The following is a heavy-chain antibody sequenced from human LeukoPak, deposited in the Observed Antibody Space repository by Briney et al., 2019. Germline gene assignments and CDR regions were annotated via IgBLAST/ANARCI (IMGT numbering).Heavy chain of an antibody. CDR2: IYASGST. CDR1: GGSISNYY. V-gene: IGHV4-4*07. D-gene: IGHD4-17*01. CDR3: ARTMTTVTTNTYWYFDL. J-gene: IGHJ2*01. Sequence: SETLSLTCTVSGGSISNYYWSWIRQPAGKGLEWIGRIYASGSTNYNPSLKSRVTMSVDTSKNQFSLKLSSVTAADTAVYYCARTMTTVTTNTYWYFDLWGRATLVTVSS.